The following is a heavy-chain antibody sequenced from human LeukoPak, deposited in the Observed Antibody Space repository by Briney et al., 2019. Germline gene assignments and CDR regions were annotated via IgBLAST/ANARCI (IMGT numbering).Heavy chain of an antibody. J-gene: IGHJ4*02. D-gene: IGHD3-22*01. CDR2: ISGTGVTT. V-gene: IGHV3-23*01. CDR3: ATHYDTSGYYYFDF. CDR1: GFTITNHW. Sequence: GGSLRLSCEVSGFTITNHWMYWVRQAPGRGLVWVSTISGTGVTTFYADSVRGRFTISRDNSKNTLYLQMSSLRAEDTAVYYCATHYDTSGYYYFDFWGQGTLVTVSS.